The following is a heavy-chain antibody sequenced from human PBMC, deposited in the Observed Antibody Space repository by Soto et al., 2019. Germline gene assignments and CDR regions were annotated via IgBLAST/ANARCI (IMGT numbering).Heavy chain of an antibody. Sequence: QVQLVQSGAEVKKPGASVKVSCKASGYTFPSYGISWGRQDPGQGLERMGWISAYNGNTNYAQKLQGRVTMTTDTCTRTVYMELRSMRSDDSAVYYCARAYGDYVVDYWGQGTLVTVSS. V-gene: IGHV1-18*01. D-gene: IGHD4-17*01. CDR2: ISAYNGNT. CDR1: GYTFPSYG. CDR3: ARAYGDYVVDY. J-gene: IGHJ4*02.